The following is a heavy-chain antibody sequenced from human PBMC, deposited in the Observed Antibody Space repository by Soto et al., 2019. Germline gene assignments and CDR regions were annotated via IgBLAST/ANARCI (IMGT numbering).Heavy chain of an antibody. CDR2: INHSGST. D-gene: IGHD1-1*01. CDR3: VRDGTKNLRDWFDP. CDR1: GGSFSGYY. Sequence: SETLSLTCAVYGGSFSGYYWSWIRQPPGKGLEWIGEINHSGSTNYNPSLKSRVTISVDTSKNQFSLKLSSVTAADTAVYYCVRDGTKNLRDWFDPWGQGMWVIVSS. V-gene: IGHV4-34*01. J-gene: IGHJ5*02.